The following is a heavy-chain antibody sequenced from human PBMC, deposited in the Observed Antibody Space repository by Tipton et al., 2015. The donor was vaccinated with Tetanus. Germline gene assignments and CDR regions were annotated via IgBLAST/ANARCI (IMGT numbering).Heavy chain of an antibody. CDR2: SYSGGSYA. CDR3: AKERLRSGGTYYRGRFDN. CDR1: GFTFDSYP. Sequence: GSLRLSCAASGFTFDSYPMNWVRQAPGKGLEWISVSYSGGSYAYYADSVKGRFTTSRDDSKNTLYLHMTNLRVEDTAVYYCAKERLRSGGTYYRGRFDNWGQGTLVTVSS. D-gene: IGHD1-26*01. J-gene: IGHJ4*02. V-gene: IGHV3-23*03.